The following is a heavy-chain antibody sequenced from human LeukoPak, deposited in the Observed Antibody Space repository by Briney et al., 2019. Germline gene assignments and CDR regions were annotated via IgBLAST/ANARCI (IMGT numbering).Heavy chain of an antibody. D-gene: IGHD3-10*01. CDR2: FYPGDSES. CDR3: ARQYSVVGRVEWFGELILDAFDI. V-gene: IGHV5-51*01. CDR1: GYRFTSYR. J-gene: IGHJ3*02. Sequence: GESLNTPLQRPGYRFTSYRIAWSRKIPGKGLEWKGIFYPGDSESRYSPSFQGQVTISDDKAIGTAYLQWRSLKASGTAMFYCARQYSVVGRVEWFGELILDAFDIWGQGTMVTVSS.